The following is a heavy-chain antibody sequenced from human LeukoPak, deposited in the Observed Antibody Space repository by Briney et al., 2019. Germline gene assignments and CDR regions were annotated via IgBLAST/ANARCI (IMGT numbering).Heavy chain of an antibody. J-gene: IGHJ4*02. Sequence: GGSLRLSCAASGFTFSSYWMSWVRQAPGKGLEWVANIKKDGSEKYYVDSVKGRFTISRDNAKNSLYLQMNSLRAEDTAVYYCASTARLLWFDYWGQGTLVTVSS. CDR3: ASTARLLWFDY. D-gene: IGHD3-10*01. V-gene: IGHV3-7*01. CDR1: GFTFSSYW. CDR2: IKKDGSEK.